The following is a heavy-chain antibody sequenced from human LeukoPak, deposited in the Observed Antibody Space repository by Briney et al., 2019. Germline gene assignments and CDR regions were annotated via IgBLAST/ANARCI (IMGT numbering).Heavy chain of an antibody. J-gene: IGHJ4*02. CDR3: ARGDSSGWYAFDY. CDR1: GFTFSDHY. V-gene: IGHV3-72*01. CDR2: TRNKANSYTT. Sequence: GGSLRRSCAASGFTFSDHYMDWVRQAPGKGLEWVGRTRNKANSYTTEYAASVKGRFTISRDDSKNSLYLQMNSLKTEDTAVYYCARGDSSGWYAFDYWGQGTLVTVSS. D-gene: IGHD6-19*01.